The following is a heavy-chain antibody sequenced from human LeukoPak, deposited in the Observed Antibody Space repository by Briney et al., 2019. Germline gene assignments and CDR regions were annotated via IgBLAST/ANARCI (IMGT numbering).Heavy chain of an antibody. Sequence: PSGTLSLTCAVYGESFSGYYWSWIRQPPGKGLEWIGDINHSGSANYNPSLKSRVTMSVDTSKKHFSLKLTSVTAADTAVYYCARRYPSVRGVNLRPQEVRKYYFDYWGQGNLVTVSS. CDR3: ARRYPSVRGVNLRPQEVRKYYFDY. CDR2: INHSGSA. V-gene: IGHV4-34*01. CDR1: GESFSGYY. D-gene: IGHD3-10*01. J-gene: IGHJ4*02.